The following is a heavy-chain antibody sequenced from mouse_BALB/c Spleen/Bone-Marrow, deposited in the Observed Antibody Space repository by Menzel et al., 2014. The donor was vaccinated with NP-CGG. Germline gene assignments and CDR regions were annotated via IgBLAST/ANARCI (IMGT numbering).Heavy chain of an antibody. V-gene: IGHV14-3*02. J-gene: IGHJ4*01. CDR1: GLNIKDTY. CDR3: ARYYYAMDY. Sequence: EVKLQESGAELVKPGASVKLSCTASGLNIKDTYMHWVKQRPEQGLEWIGRIDPANGNTKYDPKFQGKATITADTSSNTAYLQLSSLTSEDTAVYYCARYYYAMDYWGQGTSVTVSS. CDR2: IDPANGNT.